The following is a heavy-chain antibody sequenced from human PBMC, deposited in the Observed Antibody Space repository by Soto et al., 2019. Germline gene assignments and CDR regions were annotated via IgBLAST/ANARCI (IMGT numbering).Heavy chain of an antibody. V-gene: IGHV3-48*02. Sequence: PGVSLRLSCAASGFTFSSYSMNWVRQAPGKGLEWVSYISSSSSTIYYADSVKGRFTISRDNAKNSLYLQMNSLRDEDTAVYYCARGPPGHWGGAFDIWGQGTMVTVAS. CDR1: GFTFSSYS. CDR3: ARGPPGHWGGAFDI. CDR2: ISSSSSTI. J-gene: IGHJ3*02. D-gene: IGHD3-16*01.